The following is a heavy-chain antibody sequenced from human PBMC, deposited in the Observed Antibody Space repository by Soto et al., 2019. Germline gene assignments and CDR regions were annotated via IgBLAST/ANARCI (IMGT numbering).Heavy chain of an antibody. J-gene: IGHJ6*02. V-gene: IGHV3-30-3*01. CDR3: ARTIRKYYYYYGMDV. Sequence: GGSLRLSCAASGFTFSGYAMHWVRQAPGKGLEWVAVISYDGSNKYYADSVKGRFTISRDNSKNTLYLQMNSLRAEDTAVYYCARTIRKYYYYYGMDVWGQGTTVTVSS. CDR2: ISYDGSNK. CDR1: GFTFSGYA. D-gene: IGHD4-17*01.